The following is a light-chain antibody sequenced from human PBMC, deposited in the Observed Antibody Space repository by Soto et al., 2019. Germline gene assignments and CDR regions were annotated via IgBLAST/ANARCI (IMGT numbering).Light chain of an antibody. Sequence: EIVRTQSPGTLSVSPGERATLSCRASQSVNRNLAWYQQTPGQAPRLLIYGASTRATGIPARFSGSGSGTEFILTLSSLQSEDFAIYYCQQYDTWPYTFGQGTRLQI. J-gene: IGKJ2*01. V-gene: IGKV3-15*01. CDR2: GAS. CDR1: QSVNRN. CDR3: QQYDTWPYT.